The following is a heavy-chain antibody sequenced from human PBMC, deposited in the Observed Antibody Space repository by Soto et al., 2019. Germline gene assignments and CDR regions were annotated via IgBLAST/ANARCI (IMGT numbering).Heavy chain of an antibody. CDR2: ISSSSSYI. J-gene: IGHJ6*02. V-gene: IGHV3-21*01. CDR3: AREGVDIVATIKYYYYGMDV. Sequence: PGGSLRLSCAASGFTFSSYSMNWVRQAPGKGLEWVSSISSSSSYIYYADSMKGRFTISRDNAKNSLYLQMNSLRAEDTAVYYCAREGVDIVATIKYYYYGMDVWGQGTTVTVSS. CDR1: GFTFSSYS. D-gene: IGHD5-12*01.